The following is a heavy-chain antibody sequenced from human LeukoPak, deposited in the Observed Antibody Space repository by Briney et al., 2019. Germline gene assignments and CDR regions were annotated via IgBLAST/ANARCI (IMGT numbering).Heavy chain of an antibody. Sequence: SQTLSLTCTVSGGSISSGDYYWGWIRQPPGKGLEWIGYIYYSGSTYYNPSLKSRVTISVDRSKNQFSLKLSSVTAADTAVYYCARVDGGSGSLDYWGQGTLVTVSS. CDR2: IYYSGST. CDR1: GGSISSGDYY. CDR3: ARVDGGSGSLDY. J-gene: IGHJ4*02. V-gene: IGHV4-30-4*01. D-gene: IGHD3-10*01.